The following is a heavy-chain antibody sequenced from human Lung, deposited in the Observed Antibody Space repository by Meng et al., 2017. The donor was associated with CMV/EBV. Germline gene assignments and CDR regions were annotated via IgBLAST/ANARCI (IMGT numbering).Heavy chain of an antibody. Sequence: GGSLRLSCAASGFTVSSNYMSWVRQAPGKGLEWVSVIYSGGSTYYADSVKGRFTISRDNSKNTLYLQRNSLRAEDTAVYYCARNYDILTGPEVWGQGTTVTVSS. V-gene: IGHV3-66*02. J-gene: IGHJ6*02. CDR1: GFTVSSNY. CDR2: IYSGGST. D-gene: IGHD3-9*01. CDR3: ARNYDILTGPEV.